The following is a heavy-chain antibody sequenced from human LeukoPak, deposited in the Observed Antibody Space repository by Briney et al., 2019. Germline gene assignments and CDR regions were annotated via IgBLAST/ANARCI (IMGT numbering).Heavy chain of an antibody. D-gene: IGHD6-19*01. CDR1: GGSFSGYY. CDR2: INHSGST. CDR3: ARLSYSSG. J-gene: IGHJ4*02. V-gene: IGHV4-34*01. Sequence: SETLSLTCAVYGGSFSGYYWSWIRQPPGKGLEWIGEINHSGSTNYNPSLKSRVTISVDTSKNQFSLKLSSVTAADTAVYYCARLSYSSGWGQGTLVTVSS.